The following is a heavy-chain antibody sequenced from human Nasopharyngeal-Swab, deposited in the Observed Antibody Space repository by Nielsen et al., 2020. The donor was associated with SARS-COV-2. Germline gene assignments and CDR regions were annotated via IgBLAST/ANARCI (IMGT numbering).Heavy chain of an antibody. CDR2: ISGSGGST. Sequence: GGSLRLSCAASGFTFSSYAMSWVRQAPGKGLEWVSAISGSGGSTYYADSVKGRFTIPRDNSKNTLYLQMNSLRAEDTAVYYCARSMVRGVKGPFDPWGQGTLVTVSS. J-gene: IGHJ5*02. V-gene: IGHV3-23*01. D-gene: IGHD3-10*01. CDR3: ARSMVRGVKGPFDP. CDR1: GFTFSSYA.